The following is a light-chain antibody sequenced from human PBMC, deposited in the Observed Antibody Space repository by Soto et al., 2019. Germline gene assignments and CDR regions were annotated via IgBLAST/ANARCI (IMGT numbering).Light chain of an antibody. CDR3: QQLYAYPIT. CDR2: DAS. Sequence: AIQLTQSPASRSASLGDRVIITCRASQGIRNSLAWYQQKVGTAPKLLIYDASSLESGVPSRFSGSGSGTEFTLTIRSLQPEDLGTYFCQQLYAYPITFGQGXRLXI. CDR1: QGIRNS. J-gene: IGKJ5*01. V-gene: IGKV1-13*02.